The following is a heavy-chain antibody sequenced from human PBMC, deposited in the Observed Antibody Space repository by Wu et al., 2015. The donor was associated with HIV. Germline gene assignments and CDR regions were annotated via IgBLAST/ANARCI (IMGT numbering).Heavy chain of an antibody. CDR1: GYTFTSYD. V-gene: IGHV1-8*03. J-gene: IGHJ2*01. Sequence: QVQLVQSGAEVKKPGASVKVSCKASGYTFTSYDINWVRQATGQGLEWMGWMNPNSGNTDYAQKFQGRVTVTRNSFISTVYMEVTSLRSEDTAVYYCARGREDYGGNLPARYFDLWAVAPSSLSPQ. CDR2: MNPNSGNT. D-gene: IGHD4-17*01. CDR3: ARGREDYGGNLPARYFDL.